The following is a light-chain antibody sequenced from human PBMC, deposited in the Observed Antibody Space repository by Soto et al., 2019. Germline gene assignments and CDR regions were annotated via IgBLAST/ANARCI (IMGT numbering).Light chain of an antibody. V-gene: IGKV3-15*01. CDR1: QSVSSN. CDR2: GAS. CDR3: QLSNNWPSWT. Sequence: EIVMTQSPATLSVSPGERATLSCRASQSVSSNLAWYQQKVGQAPRLLIYGASTRATGIPARFSGSGSGTEFTLTTSRLQSDDFAVYYCQLSNNWPSWTVGHGTKVDIK. J-gene: IGKJ1*01.